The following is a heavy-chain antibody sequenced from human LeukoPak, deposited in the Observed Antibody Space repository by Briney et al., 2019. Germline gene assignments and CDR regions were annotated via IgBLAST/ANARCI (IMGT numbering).Heavy chain of an antibody. CDR3: AKCIVGATAPFDY. D-gene: IGHD1-26*01. V-gene: IGHV3-48*03. CDR1: GFTFSSYE. CDR2: ISDTGSTI. J-gene: IGHJ4*02. Sequence: PGGSLRLSCAASGFTFSSYELNWVRQAPGKGLEWVSYISDTGSTIYYADSVEGRFTISRDNAKNSLYLQMNSLRAEDTAVYYCAKCIVGATAPFDYWGQGTLVTVSS.